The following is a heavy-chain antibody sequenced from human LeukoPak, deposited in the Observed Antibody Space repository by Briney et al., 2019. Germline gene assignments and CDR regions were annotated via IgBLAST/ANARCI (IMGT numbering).Heavy chain of an antibody. V-gene: IGHV1-2*02. J-gene: IGHJ5*02. D-gene: IGHD3-22*01. Sequence: ASVKVSCKASGYTFTDYYIHWVRQAPGQGLEWMGWINPNSGGTNYAQKFQGRVTMTRDTSISTAYVELSRLRSDDTAVYCCARGVLACYDSSGYPFYNFFDPWGQGTLVTVSS. CDR3: ARGVLACYDSSGYPFYNFFDP. CDR2: INPNSGGT. CDR1: GYTFTDYY.